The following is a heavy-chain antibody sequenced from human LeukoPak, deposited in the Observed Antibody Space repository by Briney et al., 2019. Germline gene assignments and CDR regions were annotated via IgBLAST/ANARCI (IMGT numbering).Heavy chain of an antibody. V-gene: IGHV3-21*01. D-gene: IGHD3-10*01. CDR2: ISSSSSYK. CDR3: AKVAHYYYGSESYYFFEH. CDR1: GFPFSSYT. J-gene: IGHJ4*02. Sequence: GGSLRLSCVASGFPFSSYTMNWVRQAPGKGLEWVSSISSSSSYKYYADSVKGRFTVSRDNAKNSLYLQMNTLRVEDTATYYCAKVAHYYYGSESYYFFEHWGQGTPVTASS.